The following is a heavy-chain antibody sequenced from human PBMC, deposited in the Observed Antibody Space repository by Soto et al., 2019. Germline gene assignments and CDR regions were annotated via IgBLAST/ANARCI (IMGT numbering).Heavy chain of an antibody. V-gene: IGHV3-23*01. CDR2: ISGSGGSE. CDR1: GFTFTSYA. D-gene: IGHD5-18*01. J-gene: IGHJ6*02. Sequence: PGGSLRLSCAVSGFTFTSYAMTWVRQAPGKGLEWVSAISGSGGSESYADSVKGRFTISRDNSKNTLYLQMKSLRAEDTALYYCAKGDTTMITDYYAMDVWGQGTTVTVSS. CDR3: AKGDTTMITDYYAMDV.